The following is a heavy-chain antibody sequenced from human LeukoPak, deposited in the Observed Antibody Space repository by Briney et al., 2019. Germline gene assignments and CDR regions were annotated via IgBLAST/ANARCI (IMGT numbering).Heavy chain of an antibody. CDR3: ARGYSGYDLFPAY. D-gene: IGHD5-12*01. CDR1: DDSITMYY. J-gene: IGHJ4*02. V-gene: IGHV4-59*01. Sequence: SETLSLTCSVSDDSITMYYWTWIRQPPGKGLEWIGYIYYSGSTNYNPSLKSRVTISVDTSKNQFSLKLSSVTAADTAVYYCARGYSGYDLFPAYWGQGTLVTVSS. CDR2: IYYSGST.